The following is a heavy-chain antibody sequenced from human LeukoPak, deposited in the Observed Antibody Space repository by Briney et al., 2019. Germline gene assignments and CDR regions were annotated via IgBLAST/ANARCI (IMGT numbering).Heavy chain of an antibody. CDR1: GFTFRHYD. CDR3: AELGITMIGGV. J-gene: IGHJ6*04. V-gene: IGHV3-23*01. D-gene: IGHD3-10*02. Sequence: GGSLRLSCVASGFTFRHYDMSWVRQAPGKGLKWVSSINTSGGSTYYADSLQGRFTISRDNAKNSLYLQMNSLRAEDTAVYYCAELGITMIGGVWGKGTTVTISS. CDR2: INTSGGST.